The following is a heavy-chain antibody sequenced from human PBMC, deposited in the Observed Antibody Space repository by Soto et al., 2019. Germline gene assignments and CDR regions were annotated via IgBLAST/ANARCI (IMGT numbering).Heavy chain of an antibody. Sequence: GASVKVSCKASGYTFTSYSMHWVRQAPGQRLEWMGWINAGNGNTKYSQEFQGRVTITRDTSASTAYMELSSLRSEDTAVYYCARAPGGSSSFVDYWGQGTLVTVSS. CDR2: INAGNGNT. CDR3: ARAPGGSSSFVDY. CDR1: GYTFTSYS. V-gene: IGHV1-3*01. J-gene: IGHJ4*02. D-gene: IGHD6-6*01.